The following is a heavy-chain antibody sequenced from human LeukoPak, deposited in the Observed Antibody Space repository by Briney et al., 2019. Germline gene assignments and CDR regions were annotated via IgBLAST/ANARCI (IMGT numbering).Heavy chain of an antibody. CDR1: GFTFSSYG. D-gene: IGHD3-10*01. Sequence: GSLRLPCAASGFTFSSYGMHWVRQAPGKGLEWVAVIWYDGSNKYYADSVKGRFTISRDNSKNTLYLQMNSLRAEDTAVYYCARDEAYGSGSYSPSATFDYWGQGTLVTVSS. CDR3: ARDEAYGSGSYSPSATFDY. CDR2: IWYDGSNK. V-gene: IGHV3-33*01. J-gene: IGHJ4*02.